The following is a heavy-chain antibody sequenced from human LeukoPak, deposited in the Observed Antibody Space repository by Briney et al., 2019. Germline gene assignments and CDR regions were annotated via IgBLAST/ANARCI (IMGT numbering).Heavy chain of an antibody. V-gene: IGHV3-23*01. CDR1: GFTFSSYA. J-gene: IGHJ4*02. CDR2: ISGSGGST. CDR3: AKDDSYGFYYYDSSGYPS. D-gene: IGHD3-22*01. Sequence: QPGGSLRLSCAASGFTFSSYAMSWVRQAPGKGLEWVPAISGSGGSTYYADSVKGRFTISRDNSKNTLYLQMNSLRAEDTAVYYCAKDDSYGFYYYDSSGYPSWGQGTLVTVSS.